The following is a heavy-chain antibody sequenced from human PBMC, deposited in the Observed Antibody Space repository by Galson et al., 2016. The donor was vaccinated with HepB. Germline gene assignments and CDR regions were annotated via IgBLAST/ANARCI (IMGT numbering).Heavy chain of an antibody. V-gene: IGHV4-30-4*08. CDR2: IDYIGST. Sequence: TLSLTCTVSGGSTSGGDYWSWIRQPPGKGLEWIGNIDYIGSTNYKSSLKSRVAISLDTSKIQFSLKLSSVTAADTAVYYCARATDYGDTYYFDYWGQGTLVTVSS. CDR3: ARATDYGDTYYFDY. J-gene: IGHJ4*02. D-gene: IGHD4-17*01. CDR1: GGSTSGGDY.